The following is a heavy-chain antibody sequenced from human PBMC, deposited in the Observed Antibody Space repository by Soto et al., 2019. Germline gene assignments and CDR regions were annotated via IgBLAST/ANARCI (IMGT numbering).Heavy chain of an antibody. J-gene: IGHJ6*02. Sequence: GESLKISCKGSGYSFTSYWIGWVRQMPGKGLEWMGIIYPGDSDTRYSPSFQGQVTISADKSISTAYLQWSSLKASDTAMYYCARLEQGDGYNYYYYGMDVWGQGTTVTVSS. D-gene: IGHD5-12*01. CDR1: GYSFTSYW. V-gene: IGHV5-51*01. CDR2: IYPGDSDT. CDR3: ARLEQGDGYNYYYYGMDV.